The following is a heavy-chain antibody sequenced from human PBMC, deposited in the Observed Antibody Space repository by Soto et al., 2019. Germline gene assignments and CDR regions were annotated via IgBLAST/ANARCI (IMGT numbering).Heavy chain of an antibody. Sequence: QLQLQESGPGLVKPSETLSLTCTVSGGSISSSSYYWGWIRQPPGKGLEWIGILYYSGSTYYNPSLKSRVTISVDTSKNQFSLKLSSVTAADTAVYYCARPQSHSSSYVDPWGQGTLVTVSS. CDR1: GGSISSSSYY. CDR2: LYYSGST. CDR3: ARPQSHSSSYVDP. D-gene: IGHD6-13*01. J-gene: IGHJ5*02. V-gene: IGHV4-39*01.